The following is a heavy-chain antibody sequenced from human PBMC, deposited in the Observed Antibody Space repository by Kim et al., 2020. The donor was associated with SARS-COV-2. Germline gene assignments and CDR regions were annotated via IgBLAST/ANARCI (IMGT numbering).Heavy chain of an antibody. Sequence: GESLKISCKGSGYRFTSYWIGWVRQMPGKGLEWMGIIYPGDSDTRYSPSFQGQVTISADKSISTAYLQWSSLKASDTAMYYCARRIAAAGRGNAFDIWGQGTMVTVSS. V-gene: IGHV5-51*01. J-gene: IGHJ3*02. D-gene: IGHD6-13*01. CDR2: IYPGDSDT. CDR1: GYRFTSYW. CDR3: ARRIAAAGRGNAFDI.